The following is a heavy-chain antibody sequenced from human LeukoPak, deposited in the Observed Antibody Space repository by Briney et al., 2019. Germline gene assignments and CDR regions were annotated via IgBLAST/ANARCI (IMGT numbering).Heavy chain of an antibody. J-gene: IGHJ4*02. CDR1: GGSISSSSYY. V-gene: IGHV4-39*07. CDR2: IYYSGST. CDR3: ARDRRGCGGDCSYYFDY. D-gene: IGHD2-21*02. Sequence: PSETLSLTCTVSGGSISSSSYYWGWIRQPPEKGLEWIGSIYYSGSTYYNPSLKSRVTISVDTSKNQFSLKMSSVTAADTAVYYCARDRRGCGGDCSYYFDYWGQGTLVTVSS.